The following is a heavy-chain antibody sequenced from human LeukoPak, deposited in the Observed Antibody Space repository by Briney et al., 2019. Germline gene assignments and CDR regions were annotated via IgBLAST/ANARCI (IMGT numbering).Heavy chain of an antibody. CDR3: ARHGCSSSICQLDY. Sequence: SQTLSLTCTVSGGSITSGGYCWSWIRQRPGKGLEWIGYIYYSGSTYYNPSLKSRVTISVDTSKNQFSLKLTSVTAADTAVYYCARHGCSSSICQLDYWGQGTLVTVSS. CDR1: GGSITSGGYC. CDR2: IYYSGST. J-gene: IGHJ4*02. D-gene: IGHD2-2*01. V-gene: IGHV4-31*03.